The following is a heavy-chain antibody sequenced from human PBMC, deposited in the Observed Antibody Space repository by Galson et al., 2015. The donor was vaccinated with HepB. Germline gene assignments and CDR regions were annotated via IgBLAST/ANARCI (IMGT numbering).Heavy chain of an antibody. D-gene: IGHD2/OR15-2a*01. Sequence: ETLSLTCTVSGGSISSSSYYWGWIRQPPGKGLGWIGSIYYSGSTYYNPSLKSRVTISVDTSKNQFSLKLSSVTAADTAVYYCARHFWPQHRFDPWGQGTLVTASS. J-gene: IGHJ5*02. CDR1: GGSISSSSYY. CDR3: ARHFWPQHRFDP. CDR2: IYYSGST. V-gene: IGHV4-39*01.